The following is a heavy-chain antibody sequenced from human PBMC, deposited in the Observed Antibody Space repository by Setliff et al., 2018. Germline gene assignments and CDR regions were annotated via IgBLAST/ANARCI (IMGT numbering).Heavy chain of an antibody. CDR2: IYSGDRNT. J-gene: IGHJ6*02. Sequence: GSLRLSCAASGFTFSTYAMSWVRQAPGKGLEWVSTIYSGDRNTFYTDSVKGRFTIFRDGSKNLLYLQMNSLRAEDTALYYCARDGVFYAMDVWGHGTTVTVSS. CDR3: ARDGVFYAMDV. CDR1: GFTFSTYA. V-gene: IGHV3-23*03. D-gene: IGHD3-10*01.